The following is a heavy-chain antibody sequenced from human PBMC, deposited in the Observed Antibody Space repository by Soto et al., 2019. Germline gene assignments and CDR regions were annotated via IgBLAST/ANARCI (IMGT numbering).Heavy chain of an antibody. CDR2: VYISGST. CDR3: ARGGRDGFDI. CDR1: GGSISTYY. V-gene: IGHV4-4*07. Sequence: QVQLQESGPGLVKPSETLSLTCTVSGGSISTYYWNWIRQSAGKGLEWIGRVYISGSTNYHPSLKSRVAMSVDTSNNQFSLNVTSVTAADTAVYYCARGGRDGFDIWGQGTMVTVSS. J-gene: IGHJ3*02.